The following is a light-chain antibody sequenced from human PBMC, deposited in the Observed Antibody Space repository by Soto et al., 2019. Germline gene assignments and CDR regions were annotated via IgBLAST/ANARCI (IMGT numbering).Light chain of an antibody. CDR2: GAS. Sequence: EIVLTQSPGTLSLSPGERATLSCRASHSVRSNYLAWYQQKPGQTPRLLIYGASSRATGIPDRFSGSGSGTDCTLDISRLEPEEFSVYYWQQYGGSPPEACGQETRLEI. CDR1: HSVRSNY. V-gene: IGKV3-20*01. CDR3: QQYGGSPPEA. J-gene: IGKJ2*01.